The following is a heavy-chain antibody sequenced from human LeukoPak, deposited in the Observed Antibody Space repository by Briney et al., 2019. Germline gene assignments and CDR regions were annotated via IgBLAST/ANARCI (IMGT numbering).Heavy chain of an antibody. J-gene: IGHJ4*02. CDR1: GFTFSSYA. Sequence: GGSLRLSCAASGFTFSSYAMHWVRQAPGKGLEWVAVISYDGSNKYYADSVKGRFTISRDNSKNTLYLQMNSLRAEDTAVYYCAREGDYYDSSGYLDYWGQGTLVTVSP. V-gene: IGHV3-30*04. CDR2: ISYDGSNK. CDR3: AREGDYYDSSGYLDY. D-gene: IGHD3-22*01.